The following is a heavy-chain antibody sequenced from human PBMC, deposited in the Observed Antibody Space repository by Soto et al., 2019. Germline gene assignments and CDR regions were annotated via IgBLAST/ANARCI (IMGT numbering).Heavy chain of an antibody. D-gene: IGHD3-10*01. CDR3: ARGGIQLSYAFDH. Sequence: PSETLSLTCSVSGTSVSNYYWSWIRQPAGKGLEHIGRIYTSGSTSYNPSLKSRVTMSMDTSKTQIYLNLTSVTAADTAVYYCARGGIQLSYAFDHWGKGILVTVSS. J-gene: IGHJ4*02. CDR2: IYTSGST. V-gene: IGHV4-4*07. CDR1: GTSVSNYY.